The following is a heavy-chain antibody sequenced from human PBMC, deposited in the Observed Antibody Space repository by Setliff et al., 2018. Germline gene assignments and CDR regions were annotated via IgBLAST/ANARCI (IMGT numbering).Heavy chain of an antibody. CDR3: ARGPRYYYGSGSYSTD. V-gene: IGHV4-34*01. D-gene: IGHD3-10*01. CDR1: GGSFSGYY. Sequence: SETLSLTCAVYGGSFSGYYWSWIRQPPGKGLEWIGEINHSGSTNYNPSLKSRVTISVDTSKNHFSLKLTSVTAADTAVYYCARGPRYYYGSGSYSTDWGQGTLVTVSS. J-gene: IGHJ4*02. CDR2: INHSGST.